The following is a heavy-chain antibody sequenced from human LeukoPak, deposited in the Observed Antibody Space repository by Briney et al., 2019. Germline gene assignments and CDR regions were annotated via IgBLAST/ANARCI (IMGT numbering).Heavy chain of an antibody. V-gene: IGHV3-7*01. J-gene: IGHJ4*02. Sequence: PGGSLRLSCAASGFTFSSYWMSWIRQAPGKGLEWVANIKQDGSEKYYADSVKGRFTISRDNSKNTLYLQMNSLRAEDTAVYYCAKGRGDYDILTGPDYWGQGTLVTVSS. CDR3: AKGRGDYDILTGPDY. CDR1: GFTFSSYW. D-gene: IGHD3-9*01. CDR2: IKQDGSEK.